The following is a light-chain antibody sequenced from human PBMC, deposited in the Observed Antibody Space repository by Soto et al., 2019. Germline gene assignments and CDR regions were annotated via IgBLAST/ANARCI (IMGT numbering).Light chain of an antibody. CDR1: SGHSNYA. CDR3: QTWGTGIRV. Sequence: QLVLTQSPSASASLGASVKLTCTLSSGHSNYAIAWHQQQPEKGPRYLMKVNSDGSHRKGDGIPDRFSGSSSGAQRYLTISSLQSEDEADYYCQTWGTGIRVFGTGIKVTVL. CDR2: VNSDGSH. V-gene: IGLV4-69*01. J-gene: IGLJ1*01.